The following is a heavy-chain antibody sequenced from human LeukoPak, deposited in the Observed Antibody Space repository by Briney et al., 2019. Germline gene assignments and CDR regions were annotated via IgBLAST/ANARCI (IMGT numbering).Heavy chain of an antibody. Sequence: PSETLSLTCTVSGGSISSYYWSWIRQPPGKGLEWIGYIYYSGGTNYNPSLKSRVTISLDTSKKQFSLKLSSVTAADTAVYYCARGAGSYYPTIYYYYYMDVWGKGTTVTISS. CDR3: ARGAGSYYPTIYYYYYMDV. D-gene: IGHD3-10*01. CDR2: IYYSGGT. CDR1: GGSISSYY. J-gene: IGHJ6*03. V-gene: IGHV4-59*01.